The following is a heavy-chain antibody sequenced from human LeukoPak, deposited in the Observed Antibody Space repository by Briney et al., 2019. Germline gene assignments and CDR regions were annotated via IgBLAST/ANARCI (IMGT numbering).Heavy chain of an antibody. D-gene: IGHD4-23*01. J-gene: IGHJ3*02. CDR3: ARGFSEDYGGNYHDAFDI. V-gene: IGHV3-33*01. CDR2: IWYDGSNK. CDR1: GFTFSSYG. Sequence: GGSLRLSCAASGFTFSSYGMHWVRQAPGKGLEWVAVIWYDGSNKYYADSVKGRFTISRDNSKNTLYLQMNSLRAEDTAVYYCARGFSEDYGGNYHDAFDIWGQGTMVTVSS.